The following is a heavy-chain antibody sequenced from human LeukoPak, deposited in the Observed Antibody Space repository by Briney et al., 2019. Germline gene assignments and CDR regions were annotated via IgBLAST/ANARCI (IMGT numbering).Heavy chain of an antibody. D-gene: IGHD3-3*01. Sequence: SETLSLTCTVSGGSISSGGYYWSWIRQPPGKGLEWIGEINHSGSTNYNPSLKSRVTISVDTSKNQFSLKLSSVTAADTAVYYCASSPVYDFWSGQYYYYGMDVWGQGTTVTVSS. V-gene: IGHV4-39*07. CDR1: GGSISSGGYY. J-gene: IGHJ6*02. CDR3: ASSPVYDFWSGQYYYYGMDV. CDR2: INHSGST.